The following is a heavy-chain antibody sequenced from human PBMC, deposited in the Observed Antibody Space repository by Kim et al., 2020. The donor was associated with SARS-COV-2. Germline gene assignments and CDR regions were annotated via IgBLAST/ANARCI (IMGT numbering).Heavy chain of an antibody. J-gene: IGHJ4*02. CDR3: ARAQWGTYSAFDS. Sequence: GGSLRLSCAASGFNFDNYNMNWVRQAPGKGLEWVSYISSRSNIVFYAGSVKGRFTVSRDNAKKSMYLQMDSLRAEDTSLYYCARAQWGTYSAFDSWGQG. CDR2: ISSRSNIV. V-gene: IGHV3-48*04. CDR1: GFNFDNYN. D-gene: IGHD3-16*01.